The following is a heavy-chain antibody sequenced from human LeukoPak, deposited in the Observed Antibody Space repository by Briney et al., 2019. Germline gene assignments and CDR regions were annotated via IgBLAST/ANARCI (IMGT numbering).Heavy chain of an antibody. V-gene: IGHV3-48*03. CDR1: GFTFSSYE. Sequence: PGGSLRLSCAASGFTFSSYEMNWVRQAPGKGLEWVSYISSSGSTIYYADSVEGRFTISRDNAKNSLYLQMNSLRAEDTAVYYCAREHYGHAPFDYWGQGTLVTVSS. CDR3: AREHYGHAPFDY. J-gene: IGHJ4*02. CDR2: ISSSGSTI. D-gene: IGHD3-10*01.